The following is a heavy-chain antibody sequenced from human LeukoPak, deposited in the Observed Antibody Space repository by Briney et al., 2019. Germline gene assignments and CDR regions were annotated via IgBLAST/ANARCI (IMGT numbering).Heavy chain of an antibody. CDR1: GFTFSNYW. CDR3: ASELYYDAY. D-gene: IGHD3-22*01. Sequence: GGSLRLSCIASGFTFSNYWMSWVRQAPGKGLEWVANIKKDGSGEYYVDSVKGRFSISRDNAKNSLYLQMNSLRAEDTAVYWCASELYYDAYWGQGTLVTVSS. CDR2: IKKDGSGE. J-gene: IGHJ4*02. V-gene: IGHV3-7*05.